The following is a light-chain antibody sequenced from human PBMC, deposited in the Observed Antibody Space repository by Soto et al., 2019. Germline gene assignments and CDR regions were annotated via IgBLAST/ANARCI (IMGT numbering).Light chain of an antibody. V-gene: IGKV1-39*01. CDR2: AAS. CDR1: QSISTS. CDR3: QQCYSSPRT. J-gene: IGKJ1*01. Sequence: DIQMTQSPSTLSASVGDRVTITCRASQSISTSLNWYQQKVGRAPTLLIYAASSLQSGVPSRFSGGGSGTDFTLTISSLQPEDFAMYFCQQCYSSPRTFGQGTKVESK.